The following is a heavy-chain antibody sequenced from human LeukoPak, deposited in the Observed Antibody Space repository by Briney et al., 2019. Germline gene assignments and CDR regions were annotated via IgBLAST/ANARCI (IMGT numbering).Heavy chain of an antibody. CDR3: ARGEKYYYDSSGYYYFDY. D-gene: IGHD3-22*01. J-gene: IGHJ4*02. Sequence: SETLSLTCAVSGYSISSGYYWGWIRQPPGKGLEWIGSIYHSGSTFYNPSLKSRVTISADTSKNQFSLKLSSVTAADTAVYYCARGEKYYYDSSGYYYFDYWGQGTLVTVSS. CDR1: GYSISSGYY. CDR2: IYHSGST. V-gene: IGHV4-38-2*01.